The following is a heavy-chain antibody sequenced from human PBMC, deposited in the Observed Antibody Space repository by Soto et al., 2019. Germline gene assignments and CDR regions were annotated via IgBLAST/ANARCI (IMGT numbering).Heavy chain of an antibody. V-gene: IGHV1-69*02. Sequence: ASVKVSCKASGGTFSSYTISWVRQAPGQGLEWMGRIIPILGITNYAQKFQGRVTITADKSTSTAYMELRSLRSEDTAVYYCARGPTGTTISYYYGLDVWGQGTTVTVSS. CDR1: GGTFSSYT. CDR2: IIPILGIT. CDR3: ARGPTGTTISYYYGLDV. J-gene: IGHJ6*02. D-gene: IGHD1-1*01.